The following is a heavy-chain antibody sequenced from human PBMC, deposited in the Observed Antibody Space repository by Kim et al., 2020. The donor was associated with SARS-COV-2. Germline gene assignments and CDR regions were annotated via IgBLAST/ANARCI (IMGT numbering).Heavy chain of an antibody. CDR1: GYTFTSYA. J-gene: IGHJ4*02. D-gene: IGHD5-12*01. CDR2: INAGNGNT. Sequence: ASVKVSCKASGYTFTSYAMHWVRQAPGQRLEWMGWINAGNGNTKYSQKFQGRVTITRDTSASTAYMELSSLRSEDTAVYYCARDLVRGGGSGYDFVVDYWGQGTLVTVSS. V-gene: IGHV1-3*01. CDR3: ARDLVRGGGSGYDFVVDY.